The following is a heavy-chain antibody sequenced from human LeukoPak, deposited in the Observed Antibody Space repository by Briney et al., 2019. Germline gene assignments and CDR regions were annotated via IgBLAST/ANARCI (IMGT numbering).Heavy chain of an antibody. CDR2: LVGSGFTI. Sequence: GGSLRLFCAASGFTFGSYAMSWVRQAPGKGLEWVSTLVGSGFTIYYSDSVKGRFTISRDNSKNTLYLQMSSLRAEDTAVYYCAKDERNWNYNLASQTYDWGQGTLVTVSS. J-gene: IGHJ4*02. D-gene: IGHD1-7*01. V-gene: IGHV3-23*01. CDR3: AKDERNWNYNLASQTYD. CDR1: GFTFGSYA.